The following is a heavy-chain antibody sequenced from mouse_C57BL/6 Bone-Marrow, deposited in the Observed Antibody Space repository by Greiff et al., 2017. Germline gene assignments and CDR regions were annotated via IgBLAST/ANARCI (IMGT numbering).Heavy chain of an antibody. Sequence: VQLVESGAELAKPGASVKLSCKASGYTFTSYWMHWVKQRPGQGLEWIGYINPSSGYTKYNQKFKDKATLTADKSSSTAYMQLSSLTYEDSAVCYCAGSNCPWFAYWGQGTLVTVSA. CDR3: AGSNCPWFAY. CDR2: INPSSGYT. J-gene: IGHJ3*01. V-gene: IGHV1-7*01. CDR1: GYTFTSYW. D-gene: IGHD2-5*01.